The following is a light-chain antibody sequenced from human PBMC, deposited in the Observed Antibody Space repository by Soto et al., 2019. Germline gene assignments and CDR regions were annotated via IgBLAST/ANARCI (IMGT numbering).Light chain of an antibody. V-gene: IGKV3-20*01. J-gene: IGKJ4*01. CDR2: GAS. CDR3: RQYGRSLEFA. CDR1: QTVSNNF. Sequence: IVLPQSPGTLSLSPGERATLSCRASQTVSNNFLAWYQEKPGRGPRLLIYGASTRATGIPDRFSGSGSGTDFTLTISRLDPEDFAVYYCRQYGRSLEFAVGGGTKVDIK.